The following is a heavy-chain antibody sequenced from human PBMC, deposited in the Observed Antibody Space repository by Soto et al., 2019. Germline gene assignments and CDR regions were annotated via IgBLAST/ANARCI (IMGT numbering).Heavy chain of an antibody. D-gene: IGHD3-9*01. CDR2: IDPSDSYT. J-gene: IGHJ5*02. V-gene: IGHV5-10-1*03. Sequence: EVQLVQSGAEVKKPGESLRISCKGSGYSFTSYWISWVRQMPGKGLEWMGRIDPSDSYTNYSPSFQGHVTISADKSISTAYLQWSGLKASDTAMYYCARTYYDILTGLNWFDPWGQGTLVTVSS. CDR3: ARTYYDILTGLNWFDP. CDR1: GYSFTSYW.